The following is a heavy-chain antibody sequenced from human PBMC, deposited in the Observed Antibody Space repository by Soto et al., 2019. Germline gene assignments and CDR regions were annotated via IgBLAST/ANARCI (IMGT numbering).Heavy chain of an antibody. Sequence: GASVKVSCKASGYTFTSYGISWVRQAPGQGLEWMGWISAYNGNTNYAQKLQSRLTISKDTSKSQVVLTMTNMDPVDTATYYCARLDVDTDVAFDYWGQGTLVTVSS. V-gene: IGHV1-18*01. J-gene: IGHJ4*02. CDR2: ISAYNGNT. CDR3: ARLDVDTDVAFDY. D-gene: IGHD5-18*01. CDR1: GYTFTSYG.